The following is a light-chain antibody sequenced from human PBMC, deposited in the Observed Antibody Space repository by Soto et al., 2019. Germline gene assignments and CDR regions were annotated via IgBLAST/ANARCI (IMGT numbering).Light chain of an antibody. CDR3: QQYDNLP. CDR2: DAS. CDR1: QDISNY. Sequence: DIQMTQSPSSLSASVGDRVTITCQASQDISNYLNWYQQKPGKAPKLLIYDASNLETGVPSRFSENGSGKEFTFTISSLQPEDIATYYCQQYDNLPVGGGTKVEIK. J-gene: IGKJ4*01. V-gene: IGKV1-33*01.